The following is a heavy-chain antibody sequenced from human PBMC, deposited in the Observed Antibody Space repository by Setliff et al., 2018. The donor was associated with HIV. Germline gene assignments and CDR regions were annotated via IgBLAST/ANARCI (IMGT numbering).Heavy chain of an antibody. CDR1: GFTFGDYP. D-gene: IGHD3-16*01. CDR3: AREELSAFSYGDRYWYFSL. CDR2: IRSKAFGGTT. V-gene: IGHV3-49*03. J-gene: IGHJ2*01. Sequence: GGSLRLSCTASGFTFGDYPMSWFRQAPGKGLEWVGFIRSKAFGGTTEYAASVKGRFTISRDNSKNTLYLEMASLRVEDTAVYYCAREELSAFSYGDRYWYFSLWGRGTLVTVSS.